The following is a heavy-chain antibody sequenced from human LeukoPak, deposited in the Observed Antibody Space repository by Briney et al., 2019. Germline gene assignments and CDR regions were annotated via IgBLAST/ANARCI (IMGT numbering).Heavy chain of an antibody. D-gene: IGHD1-26*01. J-gene: IGHJ3*02. V-gene: IGHV3-66*01. CDR3: ARASRENAFDI. Sequence: GGSLRLSCAASGFTVSSNYMSWVRQAPGKGLEWVSVIYSGGSTYYADSVKGRFTISRDNSKNTPYLQMNSLRAEDTAVYYCARASRENAFDIWGQGTMVTVSS. CDR1: GFTVSSNY. CDR2: IYSGGST.